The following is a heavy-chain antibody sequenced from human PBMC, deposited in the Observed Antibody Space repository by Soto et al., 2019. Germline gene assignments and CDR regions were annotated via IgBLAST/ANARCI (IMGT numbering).Heavy chain of an antibody. J-gene: IGHJ4*02. CDR2: IIPIFSTA. CDR1: GGTFSSYA. D-gene: IGHD3-9*01. CDR3: ARGGYYYILTGSLPPFDY. Sequence: QVQLVQSGAEVKKPGSSVKVSCKASGGTFSSYAISWVRQAPGQGLEWMGGIIPIFSTAKYAQKFQGRVTLTADESTSTAYMELSSLRSDDTAVYYCARGGYYYILTGSLPPFDYWGQGTLVTVSS. V-gene: IGHV1-69*12.